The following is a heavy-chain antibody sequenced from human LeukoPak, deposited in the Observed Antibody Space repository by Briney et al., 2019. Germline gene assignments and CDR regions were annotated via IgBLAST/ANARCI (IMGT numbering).Heavy chain of an antibody. Sequence: GGSLRLSCAASEFTFSSYSMNWVRQAPGEELEWVSSISSSSNYIYYADSMKGRFTISRDNAKNSLYLQMNSLRAEDTAVYFCAREMAAGTFDYWGQGALVTVSS. CDR2: ISSSSNYI. CDR3: AREMAAGTFDY. D-gene: IGHD5-24*01. J-gene: IGHJ4*02. V-gene: IGHV3-21*01. CDR1: EFTFSSYS.